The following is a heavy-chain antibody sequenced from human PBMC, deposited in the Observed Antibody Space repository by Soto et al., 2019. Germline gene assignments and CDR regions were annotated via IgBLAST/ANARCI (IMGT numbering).Heavy chain of an antibody. CDR3: ARDGKYAPPFDY. V-gene: IGHV3-30-3*01. J-gene: IGHJ4*02. Sequence: GGSLRLSCAASGFTFSSYAMHWVRQAPGKGLEWVAVISYDGSNKYYADSVKGRFTISRDNSKNTLYLQMNSLRAEDTAVYYCARDGKYAPPFDYWGQGTLVTVSS. D-gene: IGHD2-8*01. CDR2: ISYDGSNK. CDR1: GFTFSSYA.